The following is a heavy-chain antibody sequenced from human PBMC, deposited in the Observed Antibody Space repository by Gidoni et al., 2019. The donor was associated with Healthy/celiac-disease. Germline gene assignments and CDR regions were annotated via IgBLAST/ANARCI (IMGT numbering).Heavy chain of an antibody. V-gene: IGHV4-31*03. J-gene: IGHJ4*02. CDR3: ARGAGKGITIFGADY. CDR1: GGSISSGGYY. Sequence: QLQLQESGPGLVQPSQTLSLTCTVSGGSISSGGYYWSWIRQHPGKGLEWIGYIYYSGSTYYNPSLKSRVTISVDTSKNQFSLKLSSVTAADTAVYYCARGAGKGITIFGADYWGQGTLVTVSS. CDR2: IYYSGST. D-gene: IGHD3-3*01.